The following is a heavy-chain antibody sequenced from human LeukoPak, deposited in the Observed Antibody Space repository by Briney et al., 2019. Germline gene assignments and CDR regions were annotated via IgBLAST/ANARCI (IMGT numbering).Heavy chain of an antibody. V-gene: IGHV3-23*01. CDR3: ARRNIAAAALDY. CDR1: GFTFSTYA. J-gene: IGHJ4*02. CDR2: ISGSGDST. D-gene: IGHD6-13*01. Sequence: PGGSLRLSCAASGFTFSTYAMSWVRQAPGKGLEWVSVISGSGDSTYYIDSVKGRFTISRDNSKNTLYLQMNSLRAEDTAVYYCARRNIAAAALDYWGQGTLVTVSS.